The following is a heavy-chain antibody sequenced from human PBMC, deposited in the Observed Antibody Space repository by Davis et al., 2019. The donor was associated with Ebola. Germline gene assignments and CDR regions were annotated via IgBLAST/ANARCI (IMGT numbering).Heavy chain of an antibody. V-gene: IGHV3-74*01. J-gene: IGHJ4*01. CDR2: IDPDGTGT. D-gene: IGHD5-12*01. Sequence: GESLKISCAASGFTFSNFHIHWVLQTPGKGLVWVARIDPDGTGTNYADSVKGRFTISRDNAKNTLSLQMNSLRVEDTAVYYCVRDSGYYSHDYWGHGTLVTVSS. CDR1: GFTFSNFH. CDR3: VRDSGYYSHDY.